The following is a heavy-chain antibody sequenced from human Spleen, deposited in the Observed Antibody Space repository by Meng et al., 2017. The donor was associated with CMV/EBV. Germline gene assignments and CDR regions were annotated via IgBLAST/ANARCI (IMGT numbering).Heavy chain of an antibody. D-gene: IGHD1-7*01. V-gene: IGHV1-18*01. CDR3: ARDVSGTETLAYYYSNGMDV. Sequence: ASVKVSCKASGYTFINYAIIWVRQAPGQGLEWMGWINTHTGNTQYAQEFQGRVIMTTDTSTSTASMELRSMRSDDTAVYYCARDVSGTETLAYYYSNGMDVWGQGTTVTVSS. CDR2: INTHTGNT. J-gene: IGHJ6*02. CDR1: GYTFINYA.